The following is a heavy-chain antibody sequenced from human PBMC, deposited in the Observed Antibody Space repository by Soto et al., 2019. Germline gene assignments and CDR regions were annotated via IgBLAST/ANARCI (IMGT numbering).Heavy chain of an antibody. CDR2: ISYDGIDE. V-gene: IGHV3-30*18. J-gene: IGHJ4*02. Sequence: QVQLVESGGGVVQPGTSLKLSCATSGFIFTSFGMHWLRQAPGKGLEWVAVISYDGIDENYADSVKGRFAISRDKSKSTVYLHMNTLRVEDTADYYCAKDFREIAKVAPDVSWAKGTRVTVSS. CDR3: AKDFREIAKVAPDVS. CDR1: GFIFTSFG. D-gene: IGHD2-21*01.